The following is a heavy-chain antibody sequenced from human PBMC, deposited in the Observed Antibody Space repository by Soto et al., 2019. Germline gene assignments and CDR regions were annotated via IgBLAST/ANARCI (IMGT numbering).Heavy chain of an antibody. CDR2: ITGNGDST. V-gene: IGHV3-23*01. CDR3: VLWPPYYFDY. D-gene: IGHD3-10*01. CDR1: GFTFSNYA. Sequence: GGSLRLSCAASGFTFSNYAMSWVRQAPGKGLEWVSAITGNGDSTYYADSVKGRFTISRDNSRDTLFLQMSSLRADDTAVYYCVLWPPYYFDYWGQGTLVTVSS. J-gene: IGHJ4*02.